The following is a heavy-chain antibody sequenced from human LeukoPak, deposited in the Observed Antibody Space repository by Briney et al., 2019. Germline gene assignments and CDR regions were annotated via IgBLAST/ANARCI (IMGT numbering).Heavy chain of an antibody. Sequence: PGGSLRLSCAASGFTFSSYWMSWVRQAPGKGLEWVANIKQDGSEKYYVDSVKGRFTISRDNAKNSLYLQMSSLRAEDTAVYYCARDLPGWNIVVCDYGGQGTLVTVSS. J-gene: IGHJ4*02. CDR2: IKQDGSEK. V-gene: IGHV3-7*01. CDR3: ARDLPGWNIVVCDY. CDR1: GFTFSSYW. D-gene: IGHD3-22*01.